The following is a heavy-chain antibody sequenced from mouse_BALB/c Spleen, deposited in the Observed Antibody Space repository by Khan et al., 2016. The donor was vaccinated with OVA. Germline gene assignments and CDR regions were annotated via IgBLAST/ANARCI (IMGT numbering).Heavy chain of an antibody. V-gene: IGHV3-2*02. CDR1: GYSITSGYG. CDR2: ISYSGNT. D-gene: IGHD1-2*01. Sequence: EVQLQESGPGLAKPSQSLSLTCTVTGYSITSGYGWNWIRQFPGNKLEWMGYISYSGNTNYNPSLKSRISFTRDTSKNQFFLQLNSVTTEDTATYYCARTARIKYWGQGTTLTVSS. CDR3: ARTARIKY. J-gene: IGHJ2*01.